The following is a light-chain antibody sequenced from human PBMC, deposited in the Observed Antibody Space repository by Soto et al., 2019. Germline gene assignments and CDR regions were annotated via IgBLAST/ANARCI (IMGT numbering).Light chain of an antibody. CDR1: QSVSSSY. Sequence: EIVLTQSPGTLSLSPGERATLSCRASQSVSSSYLAWYQQKPGQAPRLLIYGASSRDTGIPARFRGSGSGTDFTLTSSSLEPEDFAVYYCQQRSNWPPFFGGGTKV. V-gene: IGKV3D-20*02. J-gene: IGKJ4*01. CDR2: GAS. CDR3: QQRSNWPPF.